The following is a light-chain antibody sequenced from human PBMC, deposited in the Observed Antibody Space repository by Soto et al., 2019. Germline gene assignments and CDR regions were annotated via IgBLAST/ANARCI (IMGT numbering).Light chain of an antibody. CDR1: QSVLYNSNKKSY. J-gene: IGKJ1*01. V-gene: IGKV4-1*01. CDR3: QQYYSTPRT. CDR2: WAS. Sequence: DIVMTQSPDSLTVSLGERATINCKSSQSVLYNSNKKSYLAWYQQKPGQPPKLLIYWASTRGSGVPDRFSGSGSGTDFTLTIGSLLAEDVAVYYCQQYYSTPRTFGQGTKVEIK.